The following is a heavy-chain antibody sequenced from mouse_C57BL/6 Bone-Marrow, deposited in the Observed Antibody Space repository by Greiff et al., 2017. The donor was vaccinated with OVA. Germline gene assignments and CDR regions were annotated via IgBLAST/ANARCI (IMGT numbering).Heavy chain of an antibody. CDR2: IDPETGGT. CDR1: GYTFTDYE. J-gene: IGHJ2*01. Sequence: VQLQQSGAELVRPGASVTLSCKASGYTFTDYEMHWVKQTPVHGLEWIGAIDPETGGTAYNQKFKGKAILTADKSSSTAYMELRSLTSEDSAVYYCTRSYRNYGDLDYWGQGTTLTVSS. CDR3: TRSYRNYGDLDY. D-gene: IGHD2-5*01. V-gene: IGHV1-15*01.